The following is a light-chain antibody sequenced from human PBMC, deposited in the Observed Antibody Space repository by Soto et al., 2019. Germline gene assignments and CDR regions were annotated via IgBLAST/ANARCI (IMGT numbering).Light chain of an antibody. V-gene: IGKV3-20*01. CDR1: QSISSYY. CDR3: QQYGTSRPWA. J-gene: IGKJ1*01. Sequence: EIVMTQSPGTLSLSPGERATLSCRGSQSISSYYLAWYQQKPGQAPRLLIHGASSRATGIPDRFSGSGSGTDFTLTISRLEPEDFAVYYCQQYGTSRPWAFGQGTKVEIK. CDR2: GAS.